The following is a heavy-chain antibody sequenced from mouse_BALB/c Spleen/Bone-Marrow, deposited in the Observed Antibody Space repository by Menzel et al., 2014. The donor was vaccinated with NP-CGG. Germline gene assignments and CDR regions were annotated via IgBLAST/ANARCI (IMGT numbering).Heavy chain of an antibody. CDR1: GYTFTDYE. J-gene: IGHJ4*01. CDR3: TRHWEYAMDY. D-gene: IGHD4-1*01. CDR2: IDPETGGT. V-gene: IGHV1-15*01. Sequence: QVQLQQPGAELVRPGASVTLSCKASGYTFTDYEMHWVKQTPVHGLEWIGAIDPETGGTAYNQKFKGKATLTADKSSSTAYMELRSLTSEDSAVYYCTRHWEYAMDYWGQGTSVTVSS.